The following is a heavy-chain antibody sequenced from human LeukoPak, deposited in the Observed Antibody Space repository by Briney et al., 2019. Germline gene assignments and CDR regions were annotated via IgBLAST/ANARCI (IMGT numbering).Heavy chain of an antibody. CDR1: GYTFTGYY. CDR2: INPNSGGT. D-gene: IGHD5-12*01. V-gene: IGHV1-2*02. Sequence: ASVKVSCKASGYTFTGYYIHWVRQAPGQGLEWMGWINPNSGGTNYAQKFQGRVTMTRDTSLSAAYMELSRLRPDDTAGYYCAREVGVSGYSGYDPVDYWGQGTLVTVSS. J-gene: IGHJ4*02. CDR3: AREVGVSGYSGYDPVDY.